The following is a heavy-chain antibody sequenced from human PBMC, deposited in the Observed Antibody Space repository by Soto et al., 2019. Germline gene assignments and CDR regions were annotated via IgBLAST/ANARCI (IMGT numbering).Heavy chain of an antibody. J-gene: IGHJ4*02. CDR1: GYTFTSYD. D-gene: IGHD4-17*01. CDR2: MNPNSGNT. Sequence: QVQLVQSGAEVKKPGASVKVSCKASGYTFTSYDINWVRQATGQGLEWMGWMNPNSGNTGYAQKVQGRVTMTRNTSISTANMELSRLSSEDPAVYYCARSTNDYGDRHWGQGTLVTVSS. CDR3: ARSTNDYGDRH. V-gene: IGHV1-8*01.